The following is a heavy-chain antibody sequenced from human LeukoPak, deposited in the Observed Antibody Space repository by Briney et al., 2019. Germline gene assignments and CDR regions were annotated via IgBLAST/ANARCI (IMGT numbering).Heavy chain of an antibody. V-gene: IGHV3-73*01. D-gene: IGHD4-23*01. J-gene: IGHJ4*02. Sequence: GGSLRLSCAASGFTFSGSAMHWVRQASGKGLEWVGRIRSKANSYATAYAASVKGRFTISRDDSKNTAYLQMNSLKTEDTAVYYCTRQTNDYGGNWDYWGQGTLVTVSS. CDR2: IRSKANSYAT. CDR3: TRQTNDYGGNWDY. CDR1: GFTFSGSA.